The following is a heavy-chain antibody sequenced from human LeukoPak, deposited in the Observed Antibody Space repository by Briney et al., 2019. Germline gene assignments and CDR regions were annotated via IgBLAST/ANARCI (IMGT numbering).Heavy chain of an antibody. V-gene: IGHV4-39*01. D-gene: IGHD3-22*01. J-gene: IGHJ1*01. CDR1: GGSLSSSSYY. CDR3: ARQFYESRSPHAKYFQQ. CDR2: IYYSGST. Sequence: SETLSLTCSVSGGSLSSSSYYWGWIRQAPGRGLEWIGNIYYSGSTYYSPSLKSRVTISLDTSKNQFALKLNSVTAADTAVYYCARQFYESRSPHAKYFQQWGQGTLVTVSS.